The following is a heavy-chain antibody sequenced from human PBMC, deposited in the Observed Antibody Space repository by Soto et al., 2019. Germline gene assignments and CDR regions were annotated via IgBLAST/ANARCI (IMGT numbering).Heavy chain of an antibody. Sequence: QLQLQESGPGLVKPSETLSLTCSVSGGTITRGDHFWSWVRQSPGKGLAWLGYIYYSGSTYYNPSLKGRVMMTIDTSKHQFSLNLSSVIAADTAVFYCGRGQTAIDVWGQGTTVTVSS. CDR1: GGTITRGDHF. J-gene: IGHJ6*02. CDR3: GRGQTAIDV. D-gene: IGHD5-18*01. V-gene: IGHV4-30-4*01. CDR2: IYYSGST.